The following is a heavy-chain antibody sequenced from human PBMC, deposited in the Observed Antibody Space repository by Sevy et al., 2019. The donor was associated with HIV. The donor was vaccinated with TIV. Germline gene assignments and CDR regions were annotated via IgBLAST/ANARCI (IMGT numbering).Heavy chain of an antibody. V-gene: IGHV4-39*01. CDR3: ARRSTGVGEVGD. D-gene: IGHD4-17*01. CDR2: VYHRGST. CDR1: GDSMSNSNYY. Sequence: SETLSLTCIVSGDSMSNSNYYWGWIRQPPGKGLEWIGSVYHRGSTFYSPSLKSRLTISVDTSKNQFSLKLSSVTAADTAIYYCARRSTGVGEVGDWGQGTLVTVSS. J-gene: IGHJ4*02.